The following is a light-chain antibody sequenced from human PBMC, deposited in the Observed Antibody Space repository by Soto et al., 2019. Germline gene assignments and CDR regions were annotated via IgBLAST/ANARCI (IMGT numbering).Light chain of an antibody. CDR3: SSYADNDNSHVV. V-gene: IGLV2-8*01. J-gene: IGLJ2*01. CDR2: EVS. CDR1: SSDVGGYNY. Sequence: QSALTQPPSASGSPGQSVTISCTGTSSDVGGYNYVSWYQQHPGEAPKLVIYEVSERPSGVPDRFSGSKSGNTASLTVSGLQAEDEADYYCSSYADNDNSHVVFGGGTKLTVL.